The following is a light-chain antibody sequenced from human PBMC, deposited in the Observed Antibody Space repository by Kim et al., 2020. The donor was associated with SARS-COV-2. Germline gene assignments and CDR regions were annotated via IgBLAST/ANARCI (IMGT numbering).Light chain of an antibody. CDR2: DVT. CDR3: SSFTSSHTRV. J-gene: IGLJ3*02. V-gene: IGLV2-14*03. CDR1: ANDVGVYNY. Sequence: QSALTQPASVYGYPGQSITISCAGTANDVGVYNYVSWYQHHPGKAPKHMIYDVTKRPSGVSDRFSGSKSGNTASLTISGLRPEDEGDYYCSSFTSSHTRVFGGGTKVTVL.